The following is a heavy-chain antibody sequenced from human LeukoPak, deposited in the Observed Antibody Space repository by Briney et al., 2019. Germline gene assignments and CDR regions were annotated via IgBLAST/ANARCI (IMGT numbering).Heavy chain of an antibody. CDR3: ARQGALGYCSSTSCPNWFDP. CDR2: IYYSGST. Sequence: SETLSLTCTVSGGSISSYYWSWIRQPPGKGLEWIGYIYYSGSTNYNPSLKSRVTISVDTSKNQFSLKLSSVTAADTAVYYCARQGALGYCSSTSCPNWFDPWGQGTLVTVSS. CDR1: GGSISSYY. J-gene: IGHJ5*02. V-gene: IGHV4-59*08. D-gene: IGHD2-2*01.